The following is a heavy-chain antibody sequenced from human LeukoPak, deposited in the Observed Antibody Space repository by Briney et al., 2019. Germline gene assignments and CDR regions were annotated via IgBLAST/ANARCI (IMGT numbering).Heavy chain of an antibody. CDR3: ERDEGGGYDYGGYRVPEPFDY. CDR2: ISSSSSYI. D-gene: IGHD4-17*01. CDR1: GFTFSSYS. J-gene: IGHJ4*02. V-gene: IGHV3-21*01. Sequence: GGSLRLSCAASGFTFSSYSMNWVRQAPGKGLEWVSSISSSSSYIYYADSVKGRFTISRDDAKNSLYLQMNSLRAEDTAVYYCERDEGGGYDYGGYRVPEPFDYWGQGTLVTVSS.